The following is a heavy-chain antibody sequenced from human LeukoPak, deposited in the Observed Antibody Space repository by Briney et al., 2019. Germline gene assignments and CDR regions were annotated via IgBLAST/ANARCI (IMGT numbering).Heavy chain of an antibody. CDR3: ARELYDIVGATLGAFDI. D-gene: IGHD1-26*01. J-gene: IGHJ3*02. Sequence: GGSLRLSCAASGFTFSSYGMHWVGQAPGKGLEWVAVIWYDGSNKYYADFVKGRFTISRDNSKNTLYLKMNSLGAEDTAVYYCARELYDIVGATLGAFDIWGQGTMVTVSS. V-gene: IGHV3-33*01. CDR1: GFTFSSYG. CDR2: IWYDGSNK.